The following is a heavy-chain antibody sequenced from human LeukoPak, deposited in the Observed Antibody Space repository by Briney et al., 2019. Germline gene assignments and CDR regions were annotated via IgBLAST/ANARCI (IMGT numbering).Heavy chain of an antibody. Sequence: GGSLRLSCSASGFTFSSYAMHWVRQAPGKGLEYVSAISSNGGSTYYADSVKGRFTISRDNSKNTLYLQMSSLRAEDTAVYYRVKETLAAACTFDYWGQGTLVTVSS. CDR2: ISSNGGST. CDR3: VKETLAAACTFDY. D-gene: IGHD6-13*01. V-gene: IGHV3-64D*06. CDR1: GFTFSSYA. J-gene: IGHJ4*02.